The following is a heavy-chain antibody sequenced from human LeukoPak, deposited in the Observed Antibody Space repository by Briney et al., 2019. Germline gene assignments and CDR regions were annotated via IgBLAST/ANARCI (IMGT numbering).Heavy chain of an antibody. Sequence: GGSLRLSCAASGFTFSSYSVNWVRQAPGKGVEWLSYISKRSSNIYYADCVKGRFTISREKAKNSLYLQMNSLSAEDTAVYYCARLPLTERLHFDYWAQGALVTVSS. CDR3: ARLPLTERLHFDY. CDR1: GFTFSSYS. CDR2: ISKRSSNI. J-gene: IGHJ4*02. V-gene: IGHV3-48*01. D-gene: IGHD5-12*01.